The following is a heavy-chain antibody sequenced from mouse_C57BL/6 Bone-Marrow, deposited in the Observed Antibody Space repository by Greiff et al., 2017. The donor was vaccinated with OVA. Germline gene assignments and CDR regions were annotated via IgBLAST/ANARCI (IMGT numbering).Heavy chain of an antibody. Sequence: EVQVVESGEGLVKPGGSLKLSCAASGFTFSSYAMSWVRQTPEKRLEWVAYISSGGDYIYYADTVKVRFTISRDNARNTLYLQMSSLKSEDTAMYYCTRGGYDCDWEYYAVGYWGQGTSVTVSS. D-gene: IGHD2-4*01. CDR3: TRGGYDCDWEYYAVGY. CDR1: GFTFSSYA. J-gene: IGHJ4*01. CDR2: ISSGGDYI. V-gene: IGHV5-9-1*02.